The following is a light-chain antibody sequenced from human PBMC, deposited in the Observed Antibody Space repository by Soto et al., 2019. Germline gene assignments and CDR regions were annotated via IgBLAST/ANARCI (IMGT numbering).Light chain of an antibody. V-gene: IGLV2-14*01. J-gene: IGLJ2*01. CDR3: SSYTTRNTVV. CDR2: EVS. Sequence: QPVLTQPASVSGSPGQSITISCTGTSSDVGGYRYVSWYQQHPGRAPKLMIYEVSNRPSGVSNRFSGSKSGNTASLTISGLQAEDEADYYCSSYTTRNTVVFGGGTKVTVL. CDR1: SSDVGGYRY.